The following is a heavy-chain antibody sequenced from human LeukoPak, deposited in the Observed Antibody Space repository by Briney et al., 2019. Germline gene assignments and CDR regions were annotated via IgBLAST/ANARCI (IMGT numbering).Heavy chain of an antibody. CDR2: ISAYNGNT. CDR3: ARDGMDPRHYYGMDV. V-gene: IGHV1-18*01. J-gene: IGHJ6*02. Sequence: ASVKVSCKASGYTFTSYGISWGRQAPGQGLEWMGWISAYNGNTNYAQKLQGRVTMTTDTSTSTAYMELRSLRSDDTAVYYCARDGMDPRHYYGMDVWGQGTTVTVPS. CDR1: GYTFTSYG. D-gene: IGHD1-1*01.